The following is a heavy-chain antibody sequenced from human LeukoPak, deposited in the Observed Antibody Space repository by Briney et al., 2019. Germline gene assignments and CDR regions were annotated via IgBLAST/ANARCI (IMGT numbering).Heavy chain of an antibody. D-gene: IGHD1-1*01. CDR3: ARDKIEGPTKLDY. J-gene: IGHJ4*02. CDR1: GFTFSSYW. Sequence: GGSLRLSCAASGFTFSSYWMSWVRQAPGKGLEWVAIIKQDESEKYYVDSLKGRFTISRDNAKNSLYLQMNSLRAEDTAVYYCARDKIEGPTKLDYWGQGILVTVSS. CDR2: IKQDESEK. V-gene: IGHV3-7*01.